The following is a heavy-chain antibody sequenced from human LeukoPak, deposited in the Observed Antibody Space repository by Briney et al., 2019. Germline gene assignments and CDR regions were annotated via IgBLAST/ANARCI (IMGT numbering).Heavy chain of an antibody. CDR1: GYTFTGYY. J-gene: IGHJ4*02. CDR3: ARERAAYCSSTSCYTVGY. Sequence: ASVKVSCKASGYTFTGYYMHWVRQAPGQGLEWMGWINPNSGDTNYAQKFQGRVTMTRDTSISTAYMELSRLRSDDTAVYYCARERAAYCSSTSCYTVGYWGQGTLVTVSS. V-gene: IGHV1-2*02. D-gene: IGHD2-2*02. CDR2: INPNSGDT.